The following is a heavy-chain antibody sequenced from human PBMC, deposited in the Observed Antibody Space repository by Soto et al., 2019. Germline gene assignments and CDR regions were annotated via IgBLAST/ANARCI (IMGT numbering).Heavy chain of an antibody. CDR3: ARDLGYCSGGSCYSSPPTSTNNFDY. V-gene: IGHV1-69*08. Sequence: QVQLVQSGAEVKKPGSSVKVSCKASGGTFSSYTISWVRQAPGQGLEWMGRIIPILGIANYAQKFQGRVTITADKSTSTAYMELSSLRSEDTAVYYCARDLGYCSGGSCYSSPPTSTNNFDYWGQGTLVTVSS. CDR2: IIPILGIA. J-gene: IGHJ4*02. CDR1: GGTFSSYT. D-gene: IGHD2-15*01.